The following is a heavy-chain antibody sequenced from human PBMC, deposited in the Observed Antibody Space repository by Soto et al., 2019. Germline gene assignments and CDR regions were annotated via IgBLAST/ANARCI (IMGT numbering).Heavy chain of an antibody. CDR2: IYYSGST. CDR1: GGSISSSSYY. V-gene: IGHV4-39*01. D-gene: IGHD3-10*01. J-gene: IGHJ6*02. Sequence: SETLSLTCTVSGGSISSSSYYWGWIRQPPGKGLEWIGSIYYSGSTYYNPSLKSRVTISVDTSKNQFSLKLSSVTAADTAVYYCARAISDAGYYYYYCGMDVWGQGTTVTVSS. CDR3: ARAISDAGYYYYYCGMDV.